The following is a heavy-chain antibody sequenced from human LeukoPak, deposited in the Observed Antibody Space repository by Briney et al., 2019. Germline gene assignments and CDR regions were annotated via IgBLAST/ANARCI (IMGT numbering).Heavy chain of an antibody. D-gene: IGHD4-17*01. CDR1: GFTFSSYA. CDR3: ARANYGVGFDY. CDR2: ISGSDGST. V-gene: IGHV3-23*01. Sequence: PGGSLRLSCAASGFTFSSYAMSWVRQAPGKGLEWVSGISGSDGSTNYADSVKGRFTISRENSKNTLYLQMNSLRAEDTAVYYCARANYGVGFDYWGQGTLVTVSS. J-gene: IGHJ4*02.